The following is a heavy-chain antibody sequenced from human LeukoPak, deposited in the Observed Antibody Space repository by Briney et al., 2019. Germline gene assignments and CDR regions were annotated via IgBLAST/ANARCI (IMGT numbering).Heavy chain of an antibody. V-gene: IGHV3-23*01. CDR1: GFTFSSYA. Sequence: PGGSLRLSCAASGFTFSSYAMSWVRQAPGKGLEWVSAISGSGGSTYYADSVKGRFTISRDNSKNTLYLQMNSLRAEDTAVYYCARGMVGYYDSSGDFDYWGQGTLVTVSS. J-gene: IGHJ4*02. D-gene: IGHD3-22*01. CDR3: ARGMVGYYDSSGDFDY. CDR2: ISGSGGST.